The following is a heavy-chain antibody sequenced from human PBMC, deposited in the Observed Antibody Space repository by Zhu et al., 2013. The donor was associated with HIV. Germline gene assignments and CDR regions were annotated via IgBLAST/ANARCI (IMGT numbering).Heavy chain of an antibody. J-gene: IGHJ4*02. CDR3: ATDLSLVVVIA. Sequence: QVQLVQSGAEVKKPGASVKVSCKASGYSFTSHDINWVRQATGQGLEWMGWMNPNSGNTGYAQKFQGRVTTTRNTSISTAYMELSSLGSEDTAVYYCATDLSLVVVIAWGQGTLVTVSS. CDR1: GYSFTSHD. V-gene: IGHV1-8*03. D-gene: IGHD3-22*01. CDR2: MNPNSGNT.